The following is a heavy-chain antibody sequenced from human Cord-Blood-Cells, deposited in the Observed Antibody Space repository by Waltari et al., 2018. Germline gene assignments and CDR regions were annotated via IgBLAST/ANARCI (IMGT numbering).Heavy chain of an antibody. J-gene: IGHJ4*02. CDR1: GYTFISYA. CDR2: INAGNGNT. D-gene: IGHD6-13*01. CDR3: ARDRPYSSSWYYFDY. Sequence: QVQLVQSGAEGKKPGASVKVSCTASGYTFISYAMHLVRPAPVQRLEWMGWINAGNGNTKYSQKFQGRVTITRDTSASTAYMELSSLRSEDTAVYYCARDRPYSSSWYYFDYWGQGTLVTVSS. V-gene: IGHV1-3*01.